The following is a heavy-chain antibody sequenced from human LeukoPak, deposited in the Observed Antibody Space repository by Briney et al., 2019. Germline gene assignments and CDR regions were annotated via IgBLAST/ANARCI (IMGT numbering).Heavy chain of an antibody. J-gene: IGHJ5*02. CDR3: ARDRGTYNWFDP. CDR2: MDKETNLYAT. Sequence: GGSLRLSCVDSGFTSSDSATLGVRQSSGKGLEWIGHMDKETNLYATALAASVKGRFTVSRDDSKNTAYLHMNSLKTEDTALYYCARDRGTYNWFDPWGQGTLVTVSS. CDR1: GFTSSDSA. D-gene: IGHD2-15*01. V-gene: IGHV3-73*01.